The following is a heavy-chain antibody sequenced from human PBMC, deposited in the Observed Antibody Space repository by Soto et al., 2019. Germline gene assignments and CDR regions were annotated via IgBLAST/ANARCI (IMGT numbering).Heavy chain of an antibody. CDR1: GYTFTSYD. Sequence: ASVKVSCKASGYTFTSYDINWVQQATGQGLEWMGWMNPNSGNTGYAQKFQGRVTMTRNTSISTAYMELSSLRSEDTAVYYCARGLGIAVAGTGGYYMDVWGKGITVTVS. D-gene: IGHD6-19*01. CDR3: ARGLGIAVAGTGGYYMDV. CDR2: MNPNSGNT. V-gene: IGHV1-8*01. J-gene: IGHJ6*03.